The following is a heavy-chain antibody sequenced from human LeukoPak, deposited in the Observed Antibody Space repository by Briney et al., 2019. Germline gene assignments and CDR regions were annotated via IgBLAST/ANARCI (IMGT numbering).Heavy chain of an antibody. D-gene: IGHD2-2*01. CDR2: INPNSGGT. Sequence: RASVKVSCKASGYTFTGYYMHWVRQAPGQGFEWMGWINPNSGGTNYAQKFQGRVTMTRDTSISTAYMELSRLRSDDTAVYYCARDYVSTSCCNDAFDIWGQGTMVTVSS. V-gene: IGHV1-2*02. CDR3: ARDYVSTSCCNDAFDI. J-gene: IGHJ3*02. CDR1: GYTFTGYY.